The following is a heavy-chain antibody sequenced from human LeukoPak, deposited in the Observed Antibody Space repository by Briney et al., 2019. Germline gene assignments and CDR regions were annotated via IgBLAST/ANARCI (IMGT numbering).Heavy chain of an antibody. CDR2: ISNDGGGT. D-gene: IGHD3-22*01. J-gene: IGHJ5*02. Sequence: GGSLRLSCAASGFIFNNYGLIWVRQAPGKGLEWVSAISNDGGGTQYADFVEGRFTISRDNSKNTLFLQRSSLRAEDTALYYCAKGSSGYFADLWGQGTLVTVSS. V-gene: IGHV3-23*01. CDR1: GFIFNNYG. CDR3: AKGSSGYFADL.